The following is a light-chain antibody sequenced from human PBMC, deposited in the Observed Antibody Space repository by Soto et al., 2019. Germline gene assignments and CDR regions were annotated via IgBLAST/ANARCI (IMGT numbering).Light chain of an antibody. Sequence: IQLTQSPSSLSASVGDSVTITCRASQDISTHIAWYQQKPGTAPKVLIYAASTLESRVPSRFSGSGSGTDFTLTISSLQPEDFGTYYCQQVKAFLPLTFGGGTKVDIK. CDR3: QQVKAFLPLT. CDR2: AAS. J-gene: IGKJ4*01. CDR1: QDISTH. V-gene: IGKV1-9*01.